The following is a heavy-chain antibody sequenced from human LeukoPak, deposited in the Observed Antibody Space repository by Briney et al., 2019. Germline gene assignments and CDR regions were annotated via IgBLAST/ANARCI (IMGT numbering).Heavy chain of an antibody. J-gene: IGHJ6*03. D-gene: IGHD3-10*01. CDR3: AKEVSGDYYYYMDV. CDR2: IWYDGSNK. CDR1: RFTFSSYG. Sequence: PRGSLRLSCAASRFTFSSYGMHWVRQAPGKGLEWVAVIWYDGSNKYYADSVKGRFTISRDNSKNTLYLQMNSLRAEDTAVYYCAKEVSGDYYYYMDVWGKGTTVTVSS. V-gene: IGHV3-33*06.